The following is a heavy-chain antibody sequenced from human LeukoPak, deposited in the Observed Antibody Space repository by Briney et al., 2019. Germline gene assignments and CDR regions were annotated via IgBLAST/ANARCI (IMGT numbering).Heavy chain of an antibody. CDR1: GGSISSYY. D-gene: IGHD6-19*01. CDR2: IYYSGST. V-gene: IGHV4-59*08. CDR3: ASLATVAGSDY. Sequence: PSETLSLTCTGSGGSISSYYWSWIRQPPGKGLEWIGYIYYSGSTNYNPSLKSRVTISVDTSKNQFSLKLSSVTAADTAVYYCASLATVAGSDYWGQGTLVTVSS. J-gene: IGHJ4*02.